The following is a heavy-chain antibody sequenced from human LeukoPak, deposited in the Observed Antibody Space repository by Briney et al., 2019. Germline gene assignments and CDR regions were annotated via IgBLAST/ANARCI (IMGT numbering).Heavy chain of an antibody. Sequence: ASVKVSCKASGYTFTRYGISWVRQAPGHGLEWMRKTSAYKGKTNSAQKMQGRVTMNTDTSTSTACMELRSLRSDDTAVYYCARDSGGYSYGEFDYWGQGTLVTVSS. J-gene: IGHJ4*02. CDR3: ARDSGGYSYGEFDY. CDR2: TSAYKGKT. D-gene: IGHD5-18*01. V-gene: IGHV1-18*01. CDR1: GYTFTRYG.